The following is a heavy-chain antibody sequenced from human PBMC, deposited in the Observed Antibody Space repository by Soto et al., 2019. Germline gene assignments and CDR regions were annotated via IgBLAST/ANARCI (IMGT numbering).Heavy chain of an antibody. V-gene: IGHV1-18*04. CDR2: IYPYNGNT. D-gene: IGHD3-22*01. J-gene: IGHJ1*01. Sequence: ASVKFSCKASGYTFTSFGFSWVRQAPGQGLEWMGWIYPYNGNTNYAPKFQGRVTMTTDTSTNTAYMDLRSLRSDDTAVYYCARDNYDSSGRYLAEYFHHWGQGTLVTVSS. CDR3: ARDNYDSSGRYLAEYFHH. CDR1: GYTFTSFG.